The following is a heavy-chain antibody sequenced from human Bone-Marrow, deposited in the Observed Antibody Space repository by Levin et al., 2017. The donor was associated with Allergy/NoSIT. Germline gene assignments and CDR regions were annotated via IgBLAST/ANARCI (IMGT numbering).Heavy chain of an antibody. Sequence: PGGSLRLSCAASGFIFSTYSMNWVRQAPGKGLEWVSYISSSSRTIYYADSVKGRFTISRDNAKNSLYVQMNSLRDEDTAVYYCARSSPDRSGYYGRGTFDIWGQGTMVTVSS. V-gene: IGHV3-48*02. D-gene: IGHD3-22*01. J-gene: IGHJ3*02. CDR1: GFIFSTYS. CDR2: ISSSSRTI. CDR3: ARSSPDRSGYYGRGTFDI.